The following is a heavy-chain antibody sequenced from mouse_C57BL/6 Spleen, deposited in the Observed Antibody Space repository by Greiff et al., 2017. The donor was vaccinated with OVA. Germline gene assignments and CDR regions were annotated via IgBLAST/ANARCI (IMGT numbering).Heavy chain of an antibody. CDR3: TIGTGTYFDD. CDR1: GYTFTDYE. Sequence: VQLQASVTLSCKASGYTFTDYEMHWVKQTPVHGLEWIGAIDPETGGTAYNQKFKGKAILTADKSSSTAYMELRSLTSEDSAVYYCTIGTGTYFDDWGQGTTLTVSS. V-gene: IGHV1-15*01. CDR2: IDPETGGT. J-gene: IGHJ2*01. D-gene: IGHD4-1*01.